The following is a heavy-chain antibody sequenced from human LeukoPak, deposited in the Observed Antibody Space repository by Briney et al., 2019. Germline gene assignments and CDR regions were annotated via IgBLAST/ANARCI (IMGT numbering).Heavy chain of an antibody. CDR3: ASGTYGDSLGY. CDR2: INPNSGGT. Sequence: RASVKVSCKASGGTFSSHAISWVRQAPGQGLEWMGWINPNSGGTNYAQKFQGRVTMTRDTSISTAYMELSRLRSDDTAVYYCASGTYGDSLGYWGQGTLVTVSS. D-gene: IGHD4-17*01. V-gene: IGHV1-2*02. CDR1: GGTFSSHA. J-gene: IGHJ4*02.